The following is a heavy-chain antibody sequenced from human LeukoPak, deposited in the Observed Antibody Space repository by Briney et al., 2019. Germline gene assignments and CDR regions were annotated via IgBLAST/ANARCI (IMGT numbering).Heavy chain of an antibody. J-gene: IGHJ4*02. Sequence: AGGSLRLSRAASGFTFSSYAMHWVRQAPGKGLEWVAVISYDGSNKYYADSVKGRFTISRDNSKNTLYLQMNSLRAEDTAVYYCARDLVPPAGYWGQGTLVTVSS. V-gene: IGHV3-30-3*01. CDR1: GFTFSSYA. CDR2: ISYDGSNK. CDR3: ARDLVPPAGY.